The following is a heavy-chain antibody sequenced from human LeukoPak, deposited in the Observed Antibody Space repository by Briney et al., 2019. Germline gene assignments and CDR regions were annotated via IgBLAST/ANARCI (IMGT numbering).Heavy chain of an antibody. CDR1: GGSVSSTTYD. CDR2: INYSGST. Sequence: SETLSLTCTVSGGSVSSTTYDGKWIRQPPGKGLEWIASINYSGSTYYNPPLKSRVTISVDTSENQFSLKLSSVTAADTAVYYCARYVVYGSGKYYFDYWGQGTLVTVSS. CDR3: ARYVVYGSGKYYFDY. J-gene: IGHJ4*02. D-gene: IGHD3-10*01. V-gene: IGHV4-39*01.